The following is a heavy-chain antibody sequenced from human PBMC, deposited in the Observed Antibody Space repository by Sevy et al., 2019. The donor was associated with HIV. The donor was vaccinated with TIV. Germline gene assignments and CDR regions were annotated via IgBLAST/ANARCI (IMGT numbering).Heavy chain of an antibody. CDR1: GFTFRRYG. V-gene: IGHV3-33*06. J-gene: IGHJ4*02. CDR3: AKDFFEGDVISNFDS. D-gene: IGHD3-3*01. Sequence: GGSLRLSCAASGFTFRRYGMHWVRRAPGKGLERVAGIWFDGTQKYYLESVKGRFSISRDNSKKMVYLQMNSLRAEDTALYYCAKDFFEGDVISNFDSWGQGTLVTVSS. CDR2: IWFDGTQK.